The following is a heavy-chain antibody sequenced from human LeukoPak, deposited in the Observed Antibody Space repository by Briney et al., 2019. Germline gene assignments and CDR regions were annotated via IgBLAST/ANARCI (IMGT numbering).Heavy chain of an antibody. CDR1: GGSISSYY. CDR3: ARHGGGYSYGYYYHYYMAV. J-gene: IGHJ6*03. V-gene: IGHV4-59*01. Sequence: SETLSLTCTVSGGSISSYYWSWIRQPPGKGLEWIGYIYYSGSTNYNASLKRRVTISVATSTNQFSLKLSSVTAADTAVYYCARHGGGYSYGYYYHYYMAVWGKGTTVTVSS. D-gene: IGHD5-18*01. CDR2: IYYSGST.